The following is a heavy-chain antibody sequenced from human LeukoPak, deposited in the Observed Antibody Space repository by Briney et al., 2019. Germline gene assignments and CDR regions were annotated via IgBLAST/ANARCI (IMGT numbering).Heavy chain of an antibody. CDR1: GFTFSGSA. CDR2: IRSKANSYAT. CDR3: ARDRLLEDRDFYYYYYMDV. D-gene: IGHD1-1*01. V-gene: IGHV3-73*01. Sequence: GGSLRLSCAASGFTFSGSAMHWVRQASGKGLEWVGRIRSKANSYATAYAASVKGRFTISRDDSKNTAYLQMNSLRAEDTAVYYCARDRLLEDRDFYYYYYMDVWGKGTTVTVSS. J-gene: IGHJ6*03.